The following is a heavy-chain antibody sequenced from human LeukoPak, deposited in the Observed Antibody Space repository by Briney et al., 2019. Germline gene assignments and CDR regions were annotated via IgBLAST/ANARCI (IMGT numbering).Heavy chain of an antibody. J-gene: IGHJ4*02. Sequence: GGSLRLSCAASGFTFSSYGMHWVRQAPGKGLEWVAVIWYDGSNKYYADSVKGRFTISRDNSKNTLYLQMNSLRAEDTAVYYCAKGQAVAGTWPFDYWGQGTLVTVSS. CDR3: AKGQAVAGTWPFDY. CDR1: GFTFSSYG. CDR2: IWYDGSNK. D-gene: IGHD6-19*01. V-gene: IGHV3-33*06.